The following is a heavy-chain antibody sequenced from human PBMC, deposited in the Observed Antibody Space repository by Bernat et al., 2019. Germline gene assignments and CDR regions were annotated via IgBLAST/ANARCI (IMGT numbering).Heavy chain of an antibody. J-gene: IGHJ6*02. V-gene: IGHV1-2*04. CDR3: ARGYCSSTSCYPYGMDV. Sequence: QVQLVQSGAEVKKPGASVKVSCKASGYTFTGYYMHWVRQAPGQGLEWMGWINPNSGGTNYAQKFQGWVTITRDTSISTAYMELSRLRSDDTAVYYCARGYCSSTSCYPYGMDVWGQGTTVTVSS. CDR1: GYTFTGYY. D-gene: IGHD2-2*01. CDR2: INPNSGGT.